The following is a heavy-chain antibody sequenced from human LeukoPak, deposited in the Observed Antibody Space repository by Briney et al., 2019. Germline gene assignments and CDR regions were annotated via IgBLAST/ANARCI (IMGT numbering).Heavy chain of an antibody. V-gene: IGHV4-39*01. CDR1: VGSLSSNSYY. D-gene: IGHD2-2*01. J-gene: IGHJ6*03. CDR2: IYYRGST. CDR3: ASQAAQYQLLVYYYYYMDV. Sequence: PSETLSVTCTVSVGSLSSNSYYWVWLRQPPGEGRVWIGSIYYRGSTYYDPSLKSRVTISVDTSKTQFSLKPSSVTAADTAVYYCASQAAQYQLLVYYYYYMDVWGKGTTVTVSS.